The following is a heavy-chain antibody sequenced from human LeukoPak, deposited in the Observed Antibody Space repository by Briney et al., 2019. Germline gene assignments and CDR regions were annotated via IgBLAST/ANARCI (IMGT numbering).Heavy chain of an antibody. CDR1: GNTPTELS. Sequence: ASVKVSCKLSGNTPTELSMHWVRQVPGKWLEWMGGFDPEDVEIIYAQKFKGRVTMTEDTSTDTAYMELSSLKSEDTAVYYCATFAIFGVFTYAFDVWGQGTMVTVSS. V-gene: IGHV1-24*01. CDR3: ATFAIFGVFTYAFDV. J-gene: IGHJ3*01. CDR2: FDPEDVEI. D-gene: IGHD3-3*01.